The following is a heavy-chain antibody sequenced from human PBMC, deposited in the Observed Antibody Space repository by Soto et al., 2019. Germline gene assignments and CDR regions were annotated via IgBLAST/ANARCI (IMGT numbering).Heavy chain of an antibody. CDR3: AGPPELTRIYYYYGMDV. CDR1: GGTFSSYA. Sequence: QVQLVQSGAEVTKPGSSVKVSCKASGGTFSSYAISWVRQAPGQGLEWMGGIIPIFGTANYAQQFQGRVTITADESTSTAYMELSSLRSEDTAVYYCAGPPELTRIYYYYGMDVWGQGTTVTVSS. V-gene: IGHV1-69*12. J-gene: IGHJ6*02. CDR2: IIPIFGTA. D-gene: IGHD1-7*01.